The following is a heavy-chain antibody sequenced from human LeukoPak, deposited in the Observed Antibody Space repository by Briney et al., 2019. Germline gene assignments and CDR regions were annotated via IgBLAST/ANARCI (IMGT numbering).Heavy chain of an antibody. CDR1: GYTFTSYG. J-gene: IGHJ4*02. CDR2: ISAYNGNT. D-gene: IGHD2-2*01. V-gene: IGHV1-18*01. Sequence: ASVKVSCKASGYTFTSYGISWVRQAPGQGLEWMGWISAYNGNTNYAQKFQGRVTITADKSTSTAYMELSSLRSEDTAVYYCARERGIVVVPAAIDYWGQGTLVTVSS. CDR3: ARERGIVVVPAAIDY.